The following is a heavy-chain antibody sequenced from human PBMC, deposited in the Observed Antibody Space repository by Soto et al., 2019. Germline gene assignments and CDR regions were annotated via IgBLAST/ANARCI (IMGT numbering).Heavy chain of an antibody. CDR3: TKDLERGSYDGGIDY. V-gene: IGHV3-23*01. Sequence: GGSLRLSXATSGFPFSSHTMNWVRQARGKGLDWVATISGSGGSKFYVDSVKGRFTISRDNSKNTVYLQMNSLRADDTAMYFCTKDLERGSYDGGIDYWGQGTLVTVSS. CDR2: ISGSGGSK. D-gene: IGHD1-26*01. CDR1: GFPFSSHT. J-gene: IGHJ4*02.